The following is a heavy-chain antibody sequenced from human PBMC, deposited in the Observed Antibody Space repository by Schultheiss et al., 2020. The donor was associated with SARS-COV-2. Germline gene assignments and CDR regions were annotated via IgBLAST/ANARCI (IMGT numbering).Heavy chain of an antibody. CDR2: ISGSGGST. J-gene: IGHJ3*02. CDR1: GFTFSSYA. CDR3: ARDGYSSGWNDAFDI. D-gene: IGHD6-19*01. Sequence: GGSLRLSCSASGFTFSSYAMSWVRQAPGKGLEWVSAISGSGGSTYYADSVKGRFTISRDNAKNSLYLQMNSLRAEDTAVYYCARDGYSSGWNDAFDIWGQGTMVTVSS. V-gene: IGHV3-23*01.